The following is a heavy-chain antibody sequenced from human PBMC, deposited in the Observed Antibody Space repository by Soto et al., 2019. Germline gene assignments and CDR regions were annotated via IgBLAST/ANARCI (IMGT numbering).Heavy chain of an antibody. CDR1: GGCISSNY. Sequence: PSETLSLTGTVFGGCISSNYWSWIRHPRGTGPTWIGYTDNSGSTNYNPYLKSRATIPLDTPKNQFSLTLSSLTAEVTAVYYCAGYYAYGDYAFDFWGQGTLVTVSS. D-gene: IGHD4-17*01. CDR3: AGYYAYGDYAFDF. J-gene: IGHJ4*02. CDR2: TDNSGST. V-gene: IGHV4-59*08.